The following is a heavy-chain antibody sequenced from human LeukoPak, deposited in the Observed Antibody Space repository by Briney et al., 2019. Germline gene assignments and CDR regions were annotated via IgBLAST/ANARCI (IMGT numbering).Heavy chain of an antibody. CDR1: GGSISSSNW. V-gene: IGHV4-4*02. J-gene: IGHJ3*02. Sequence: SETLSLTCAVSGGSISSSNWWSWVRQPPGKGLEWIGEIYHSGSTNYNPSLKSRVTISVDKSKNQFSLKLTSVTAADTAVYYCTSGVSSYGFNIWGQGTMVTVSS. CDR2: IYHSGST. D-gene: IGHD5/OR15-5a*01. CDR3: TSGVSSYGFNI.